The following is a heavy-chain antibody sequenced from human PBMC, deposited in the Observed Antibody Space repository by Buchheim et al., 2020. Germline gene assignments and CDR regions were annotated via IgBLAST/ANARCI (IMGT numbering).Heavy chain of an antibody. Sequence: QVQLQESGPGLVKPSQTLSLTCTVSGGSISSGGYYWSWIRQHPGKGLEWIGYIYYSGSTYYNPSLKIRVTISVDTSKNQFSMKLSSVTAADTAVYYCAREVILGGYSYGSTVEEYYFDYWGQGTL. CDR3: AREVILGGYSYGSTVEEYYFDY. J-gene: IGHJ4*02. CDR2: IYYSGST. V-gene: IGHV4-31*03. D-gene: IGHD5-18*01. CDR1: GGSISSGGYY.